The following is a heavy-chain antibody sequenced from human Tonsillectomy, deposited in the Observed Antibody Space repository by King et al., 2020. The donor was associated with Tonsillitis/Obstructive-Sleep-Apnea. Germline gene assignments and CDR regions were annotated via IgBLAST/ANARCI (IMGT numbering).Heavy chain of an antibody. D-gene: IGHD3-16*01. CDR1: GFTFSRYA. J-gene: IGHJ4*02. Sequence: VQLVESGGDIVQPGRSLRLSCAASGFTFSRYAMHWVRQAPGKGLEWVAVMSYDGTHKYYADSVKGRFTVSRDNSKNTLHLQMNSLRTEDTAVYYCARRTVWEVFDYWGQGTLVTVSS. CDR2: MSYDGTHK. CDR3: ARRTVWEVFDY. V-gene: IGHV3-30*04.